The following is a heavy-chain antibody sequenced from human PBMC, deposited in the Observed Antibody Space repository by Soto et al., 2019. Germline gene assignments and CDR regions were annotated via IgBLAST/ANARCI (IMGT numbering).Heavy chain of an antibody. J-gene: IGHJ6*02. CDR2: IMPIFGTV. Sequence: QVQLVQSGAEVKKPGSSVKVSCKTSGGTFSSNAISWLRQAPGQGLEWMGGIMPIFGTVNYAQKFQGRVTITADKSTRTAYMELSSLRSEDTAVYYCARRERSIAAAGWNYYGMDVWGQGTTVTVSS. CDR3: ARRERSIAAAGWNYYGMDV. D-gene: IGHD6-13*01. V-gene: IGHV1-69*06. CDR1: GGTFSSNA.